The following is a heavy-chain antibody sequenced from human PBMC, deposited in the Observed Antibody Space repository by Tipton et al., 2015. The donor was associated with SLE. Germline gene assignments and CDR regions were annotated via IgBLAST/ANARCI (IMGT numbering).Heavy chain of an antibody. CDR3: ARTTLGIDYYYHYMDV. CDR1: GGSFSGYF. CDR2: INPTGST. D-gene: IGHD7-27*01. Sequence: TLSLTCAVYGGSFSGYFWSWIRQPPGKGLEWIGEINPTGSTNSKTSLKSRVTISEDTFKNQFSLKLSSVTAADTAVYYCARTTLGIDYYYHYMDVWGKGTTVTVSS. J-gene: IGHJ6*03. V-gene: IGHV4-34*01.